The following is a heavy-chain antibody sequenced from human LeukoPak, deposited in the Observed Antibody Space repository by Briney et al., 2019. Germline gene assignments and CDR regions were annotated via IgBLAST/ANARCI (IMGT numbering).Heavy chain of an antibody. CDR3: ARARTITIFPLRGQDNYYYYMDV. J-gene: IGHJ6*03. CDR1: GYTFTSYY. V-gene: IGHV1-46*01. Sequence: GASVKVSCKASGYTFTSYYTHWVRQAPGQGLEWMGIINPSGGSTTYAQKFQGRVTMTRDMSTSTVYMELSSLRSEDTAVYYCARARTITIFPLRGQDNYYYYMDVWGKGTTVTVSS. CDR2: INPSGGST. D-gene: IGHD3-9*01.